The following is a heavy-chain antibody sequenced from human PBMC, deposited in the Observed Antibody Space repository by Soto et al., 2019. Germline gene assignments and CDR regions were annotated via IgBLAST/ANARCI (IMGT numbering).Heavy chain of an antibody. CDR1: GFTFSSYG. V-gene: IGHV3-30*13. CDR3: ARDGYCSGMRCDSEYYYGLDV. D-gene: IGHD2-15*01. CDR2: IFFDGSRE. Sequence: GGSLRLSCAASGFTFSSYGMHWVRQAPGKGLEWVAVIFFDGSREFYADSVKGRFCLSRDNSNNRMYLQMSGLRADDTALYYCARDGYCSGMRCDSEYYYGLDVWGRGPRVTVSS. J-gene: IGHJ6*02.